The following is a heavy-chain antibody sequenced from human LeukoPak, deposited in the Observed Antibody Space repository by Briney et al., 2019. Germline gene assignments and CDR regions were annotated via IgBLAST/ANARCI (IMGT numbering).Heavy chain of an antibody. CDR3: SILNFQAVAGEYNWFDP. CDR2: INPSGGST. Sequence: ASVKVSCKASGYTFTSYYMHWVRQAPGQGLEWMGIINPSGGSTSYAQKFQGRVTMTRDTSTSTVYMELSSLRSEDTAVYYCSILNFQAVAGEYNWFDPWGQGTLVTVSS. CDR1: GYTFTSYY. J-gene: IGHJ5*02. D-gene: IGHD6-19*01. V-gene: IGHV1-46*01.